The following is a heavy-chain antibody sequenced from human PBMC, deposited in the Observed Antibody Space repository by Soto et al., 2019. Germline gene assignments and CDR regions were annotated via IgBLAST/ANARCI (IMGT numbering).Heavy chain of an antibody. CDR3: ARVKRSTSRLDP. V-gene: IGHV4-59*01. Sequence: SETLSLTCTVSGGSISSFYWSWIRQPTEKGLKWIGYIYYSGSTSYNPSLETGVTISVDTSKNQFSLKLTSVTPAVTAFYYCARVKRSTSRLDPWGQGTLVTVSS. CDR1: GGSISSFY. D-gene: IGHD1-26*01. CDR2: IYYSGST. J-gene: IGHJ5*02.